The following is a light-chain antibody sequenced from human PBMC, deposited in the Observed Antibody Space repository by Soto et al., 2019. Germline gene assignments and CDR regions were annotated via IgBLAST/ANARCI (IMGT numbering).Light chain of an antibody. CDR1: QSINTW. Sequence: DIPMTQSPSTLSASVGDRVTITCRARQSINTWLAWYQQKPGKAPKLLIYDASSLESGVPSRFSGSGSGTEFTLTISSLQPDDFATYYCHQYSYYFGGGTKVEIK. CDR2: DAS. CDR3: HQYSYY. V-gene: IGKV1-5*01. J-gene: IGKJ4*01.